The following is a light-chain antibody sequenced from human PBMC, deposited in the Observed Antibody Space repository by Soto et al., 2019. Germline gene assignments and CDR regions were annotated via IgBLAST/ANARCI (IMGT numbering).Light chain of an antibody. J-gene: IGLJ1*01. CDR2: SNS. CDR1: SSNIGSNT. Sequence: QSVLTQPPSASGTPGQRVTISCSGSSSNIGSNTVSWFQHLPRTAPKLLIFSNSQRPSGVPDRFSGAKSGTSASLAISGLQSEDEANYYCATWDDGLSAYVFGTGTKLTVL. CDR3: ATWDDGLSAYV. V-gene: IGLV1-44*01.